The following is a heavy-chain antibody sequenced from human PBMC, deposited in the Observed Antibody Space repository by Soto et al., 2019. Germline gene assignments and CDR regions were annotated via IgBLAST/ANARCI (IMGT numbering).Heavy chain of an antibody. CDR2: IKSKTDGGTT. J-gene: IGHJ4*02. V-gene: IGHV3-15*01. Sequence: LRLSCAASGFTFSNAWMSWVRQAPGKGLEWVGRIKSKTDGGTTDYAAPVKGRFTISRDDSKNTLYLQMNSLKTEDTAVYYCTTDSSSWYIYYFDYWGQGTLVTVSS. D-gene: IGHD6-13*01. CDR3: TTDSSSWYIYYFDY. CDR1: GFTFSNAW.